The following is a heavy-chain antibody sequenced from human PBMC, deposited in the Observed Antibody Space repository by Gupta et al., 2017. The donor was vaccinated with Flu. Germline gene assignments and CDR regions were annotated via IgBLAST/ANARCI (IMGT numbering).Heavy chain of an antibody. J-gene: IGHJ2*01. Sequence: PGKGLEWVSAISGSGGSTYYADSVKGRFTISRDNSKNTLYLQMNSLRAEDTAVYYCANCKGPAAMICWYFDLWGRGTLVTVSS. CDR3: ANCKGPAAMICWYFDL. CDR2: ISGSGGST. D-gene: IGHD2-2*01. V-gene: IGHV3-23*01.